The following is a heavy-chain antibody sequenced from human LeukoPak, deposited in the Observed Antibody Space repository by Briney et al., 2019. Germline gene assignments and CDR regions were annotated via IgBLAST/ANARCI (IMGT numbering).Heavy chain of an antibody. J-gene: IGHJ4*02. CDR2: IYSGGST. V-gene: IGHV3-53*01. CDR3: ARGPAGCN. Sequence: GGSLRLSCAASGFTVSSNHMSWVRQAPGKGLEWVSVIYSGGSTDYADSVKGRFTISRDNLKNTLHLQMNSLRAEDTAVYYCARGPAGCNWGQGTLVTFSS. CDR1: GFTVSSNH. D-gene: IGHD4/OR15-4a*01.